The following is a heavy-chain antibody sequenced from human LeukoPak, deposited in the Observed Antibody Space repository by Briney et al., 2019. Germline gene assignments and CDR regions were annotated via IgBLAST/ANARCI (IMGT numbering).Heavy chain of an antibody. CDR1: GHNFTTYW. CDR3: TSRHAPYYFYIDV. J-gene: IGHJ6*04. CDR2: IYPTDSET. Sequence: GESLKISCQGSGHNFTTYWIGWVRQKPGEGLEWMGLIYPTDSETKYNPSFQGQVTFSADKSTRTAYLQWDTLKASDTATYYCTSRHAPYYFYIDVWGKGTTVTVSS. D-gene: IGHD3-10*01. V-gene: IGHV5-51*01.